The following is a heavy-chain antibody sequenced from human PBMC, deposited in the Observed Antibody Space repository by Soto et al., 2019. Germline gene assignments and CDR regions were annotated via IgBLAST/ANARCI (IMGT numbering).Heavy chain of an antibody. CDR3: AGVGRYYDSSGPPHV. CDR1: GYTFTSYG. J-gene: IGHJ6*02. Sequence: ASVKVSCKASGYTFTSYGISWVRQAPGQGLEWMGWISAYNGNTNYAQKLQGRVTMTTDTSTSTAYMELRSLRSDDTAVYYCAGVGRYYDSSGPPHVWGQGTTVTVSS. D-gene: IGHD3-22*01. CDR2: ISAYNGNT. V-gene: IGHV1-18*01.